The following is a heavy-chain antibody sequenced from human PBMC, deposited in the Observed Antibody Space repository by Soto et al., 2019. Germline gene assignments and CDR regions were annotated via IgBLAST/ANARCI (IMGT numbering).Heavy chain of an antibody. CDR3: ARWVGGSMYDNSGKYDS. CDR2: VSNDGIRK. CDR1: GFIFSGSG. D-gene: IGHD3-22*01. Sequence: QVQLVESGGGVVQPGRSLRLTCAASGFIFSGSGMQWVRQAPGKGLEWVALVSNDGIRKYYGDSVKGRFTISRDNAENTLYLQMNSLSAEDTAVYYCARWVGGSMYDNSGKYDSWGQGTLVTVSS. V-gene: IGHV3-30*03. J-gene: IGHJ5*01.